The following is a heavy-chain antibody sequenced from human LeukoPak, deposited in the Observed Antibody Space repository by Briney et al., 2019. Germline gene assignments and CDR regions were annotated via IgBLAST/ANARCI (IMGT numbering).Heavy chain of an antibody. CDR2: INPHSGGS. Sequence: ALVKVSCKASGITFIDYYIHWVRQAPGHGLEWVGWINPHSGGSKYAQKFQGRVTMTRDTSIGTAFMELSSLRSDDTGVYYCARAEPGYLNRFDPWGEGTLVTVSS. J-gene: IGHJ5*02. D-gene: IGHD3-9*01. CDR3: ARAEPGYLNRFDP. CDR1: GITFIDYY. V-gene: IGHV1-2*02.